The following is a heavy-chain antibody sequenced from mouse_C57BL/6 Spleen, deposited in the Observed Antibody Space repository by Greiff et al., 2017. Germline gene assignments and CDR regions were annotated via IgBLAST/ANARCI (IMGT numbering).Heavy chain of an antibody. CDR1: GYTFTDYE. CDR2: IDPETGGT. V-gene: IGHV1-15*01. J-gene: IGHJ4*01. D-gene: IGHD1-1*01. Sequence: QVQLQQSGAELVRPGASVTRSCKASGYTFTDYEMHWVKQTPVHGLEWIGAIDPETGGTANNQKFKGKAILTADKSSSTAYMELRSLTSEDSAVYYCTRDYGGKNAMDYWGQGTSVTVSS. CDR3: TRDYGGKNAMDY.